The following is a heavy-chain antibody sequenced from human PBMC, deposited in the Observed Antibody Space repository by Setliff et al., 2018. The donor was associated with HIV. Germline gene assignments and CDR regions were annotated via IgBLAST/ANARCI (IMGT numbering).Heavy chain of an antibody. D-gene: IGHD3-16*01. CDR3: ARNPGGRIPLDH. CDR1: GGSISSSSSY. J-gene: IGHJ4*02. V-gene: IGHV4-39*07. CDR2: IYYSGST. Sequence: KTSETLSHTCTVSGGSISSSSSYWGWIRQSPGKGLEWIGSIYYSGSTYYNPSLTGRVTMSVDKSKNQFSLNLNSVTAADTAVYYCARNPGGRIPLDHWGQGTLVTVSS.